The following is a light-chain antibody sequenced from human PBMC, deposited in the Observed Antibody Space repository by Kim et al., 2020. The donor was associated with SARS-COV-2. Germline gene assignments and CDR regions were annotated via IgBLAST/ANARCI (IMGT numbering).Light chain of an antibody. CDR2: QDM. CDR1: KLGDKY. J-gene: IGLJ3*02. V-gene: IGLV3-1*01. Sequence: SYELTQPPSVSVSPGQTANITCSGDKLGDKYAFWYQQQPGQSPVLLIYQDMKRPSGIPERFSGSNSGITATLTISETQTMDEADYYCQAWDRSTAVFGGG. CDR3: QAWDRSTAV.